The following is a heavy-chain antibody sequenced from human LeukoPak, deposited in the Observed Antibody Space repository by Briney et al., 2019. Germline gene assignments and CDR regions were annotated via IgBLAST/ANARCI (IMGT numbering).Heavy chain of an antibody. J-gene: IGHJ4*02. CDR3: VKDLYSYSFDY. CDR1: GFIFSTYA. D-gene: IGHD2-8*01. Sequence: GGSLRLSCSASGFIFSTYAMHWVRQAAGKGLEYVSAVTNNGGSTYYADSVKDRFTISRDNSKNTLYLQMSSLRAEDTAVYYCVKDLYSYSFDYWGQGTLVTVSS. V-gene: IGHV3-64D*06. CDR2: VTNNGGST.